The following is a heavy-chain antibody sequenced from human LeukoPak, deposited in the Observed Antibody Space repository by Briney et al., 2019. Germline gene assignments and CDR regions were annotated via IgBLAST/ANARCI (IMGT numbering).Heavy chain of an antibody. CDR2: ISGSGGST. CDR1: GLTFSSYA. D-gene: IGHD3-9*01. Sequence: SGGSLRLSCAASGLTFSSYAMSWVRQAPGKGLEWVSAISGSGGSTYYADSVKGRFTISRDNSKNTLYLQMNSLRAEDTAVYYCAKDEDILTGPIDYWGQGTLVTVSS. J-gene: IGHJ4*02. V-gene: IGHV3-23*01. CDR3: AKDEDILTGPIDY.